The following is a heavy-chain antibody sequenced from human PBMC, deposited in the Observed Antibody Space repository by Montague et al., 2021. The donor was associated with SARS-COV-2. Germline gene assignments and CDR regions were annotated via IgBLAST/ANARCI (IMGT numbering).Heavy chain of an antibody. Sequence: SLRLSCAASGFTFSSYGMHWVRQAPGKGLEWVAAIWYDGSNKYYADSVKGRFTISRDNSKNTLYLQMNSLRAEDTAVYYCARDLFRYDSSGYYYPNYYYYGIDVWGQGTTVTVSS. CDR1: GFTFSSYG. D-gene: IGHD3-22*01. CDR3: ARDLFRYDSSGYYYPNYYYYGIDV. CDR2: IWYDGSNK. J-gene: IGHJ6*02. V-gene: IGHV3-33*01.